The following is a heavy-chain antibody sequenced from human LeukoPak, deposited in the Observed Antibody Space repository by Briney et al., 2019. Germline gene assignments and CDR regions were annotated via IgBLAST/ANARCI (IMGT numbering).Heavy chain of an antibody. D-gene: IGHD2/OR15-2a*01. CDR2: IYHSGST. Sequence: SETLSLTCTVSGYSISSGYYWGWIRQPPGKGLEWIGRIYHSGSTYYNPSLKSRVTISVDTSKNQFSLKLSSVTAADTAVYYCARVVLPQRYYYMDVWGKGTTVTVSS. V-gene: IGHV4-38-2*02. CDR3: ARVVLPQRYYYMDV. J-gene: IGHJ6*03. CDR1: GYSISSGYY.